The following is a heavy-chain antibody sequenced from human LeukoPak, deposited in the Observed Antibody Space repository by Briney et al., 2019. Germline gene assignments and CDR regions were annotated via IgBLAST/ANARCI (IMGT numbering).Heavy chain of an antibody. J-gene: IGHJ4*02. Sequence: SETLSLTCTVSGYSISSGYYWGWIRPSPGKGLEWIGSIYLSGSTYYNPSLKSRVTISVDTSKNQFSLKLSSVTAADTAVYYCAREDSIAVAGTANFDYWGQGTLVTVSS. V-gene: IGHV4-38-2*02. CDR1: GYSISSGYY. D-gene: IGHD6-19*01. CDR3: AREDSIAVAGTANFDY. CDR2: IYLSGST.